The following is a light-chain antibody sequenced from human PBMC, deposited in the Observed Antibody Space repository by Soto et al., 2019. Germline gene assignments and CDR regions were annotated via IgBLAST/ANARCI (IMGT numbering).Light chain of an antibody. Sequence: EIVLTQSPATLSLSPGERATLSCRASQRVSSYLAWYQQKPGQAPRLLIYDASNRATGIPARFSGSGSGTDFTLAISSIEPDDFAIYYCQPRSNWPAITFGQGTRLEMK. J-gene: IGKJ5*01. CDR3: QPRSNWPAIT. CDR2: DAS. V-gene: IGKV3-11*01. CDR1: QRVSSY.